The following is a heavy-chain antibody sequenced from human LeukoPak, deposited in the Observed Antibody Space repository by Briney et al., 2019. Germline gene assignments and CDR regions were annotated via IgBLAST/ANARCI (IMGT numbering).Heavy chain of an antibody. V-gene: IGHV1-2*02. CDR3: ARAVRGAYNWFDP. CDR2: INPNSGGT. Sequence: ASVKDSCKASGYTFTGYYMHWVRQAPGQGLEWMGWINPNSGGTNYAQKFQGRVTMTRDTSISTAYMELSRLRSDDTAVYYCARAVRGAYNWFDPWGQGTLVTVSS. D-gene: IGHD3-10*01. CDR1: GYTFTGYY. J-gene: IGHJ5*02.